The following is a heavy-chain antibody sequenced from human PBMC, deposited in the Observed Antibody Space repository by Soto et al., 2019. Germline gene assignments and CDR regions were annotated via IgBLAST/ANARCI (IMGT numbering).Heavy chain of an antibody. V-gene: IGHV3-21*01. D-gene: IGHD3-10*01. Sequence: EVQLVESGGGLVKPGGSLRLSCAASGFTFSSYSMNWVRQAPGKGLEWVSSISSSSSYIYYADSVKGRFTISRDNAENALYLQVNSLRAEDTAVYYCERGGRSNRVRGAKYYLVYWVQGGLITVSS. CDR1: GFTFSSYS. CDR2: ISSSSSYI. CDR3: ERGGRSNRVRGAKYYLVY. J-gene: IGHJ4*02.